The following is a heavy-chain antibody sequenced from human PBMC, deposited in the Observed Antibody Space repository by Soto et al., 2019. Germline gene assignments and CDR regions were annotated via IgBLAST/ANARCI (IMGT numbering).Heavy chain of an antibody. CDR2: MLSGGRT. Sequence: EVQLVESGGGLIQPGGSLRISCAASGFNVSHHYMSWVRQPPGKGLEWVAIMLSGGRTYYADSVKGRFTISRDNSKNTLYFQMHSLRAEDTAVYYCARDPGHGLDVWGQGTTVIVS. CDR1: GFNVSHHY. V-gene: IGHV3-53*01. J-gene: IGHJ6*02. CDR3: ARDPGHGLDV. D-gene: IGHD1-1*01.